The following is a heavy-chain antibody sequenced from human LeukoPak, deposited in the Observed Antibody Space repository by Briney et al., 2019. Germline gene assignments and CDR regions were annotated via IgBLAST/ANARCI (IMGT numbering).Heavy chain of an antibody. CDR2: FYSPGST. D-gene: IGHD2-2*01. CDR1: GFTVTTKS. CDR3: ASARESCIGSTCYEYFHH. Sequence: GGSLRLSCAASGFTVTTKSMAWVRQAPGRGLEWVSVFYSPGSTYYADSVHGRFTISRDNSLNTLFLQMNSLRVEDTAVYYCASARESCIGSTCYEYFHHWGQGTPLTVSS. J-gene: IGHJ1*01. V-gene: IGHV3-53*01.